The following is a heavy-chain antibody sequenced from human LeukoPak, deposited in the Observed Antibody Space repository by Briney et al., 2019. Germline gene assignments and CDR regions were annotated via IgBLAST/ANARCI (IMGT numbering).Heavy chain of an antibody. V-gene: IGHV1-69*01. CDR1: GGTFSSYA. CDR2: IIPIFGTA. D-gene: IGHD4-17*01. CDR3: ARGVDGDSSFDY. J-gene: IGHJ4*02. Sequence: ASVKVTCKASGGTFSSYAISWVRQAPGHGLEWMGGIIPIFGTANYAQKFQGRVTITADESTSTAYMELSSLRSEDTAVYYCARGVDGDSSFDYWGQGTLVTVSS.